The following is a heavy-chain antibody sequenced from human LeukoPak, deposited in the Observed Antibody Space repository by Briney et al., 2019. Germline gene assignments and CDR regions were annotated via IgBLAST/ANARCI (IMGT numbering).Heavy chain of an antibody. CDR2: ISYDGTNK. D-gene: IGHD6-13*01. J-gene: IGHJ4*02. CDR3: AKGASAGTLDYFDY. CDR1: GFTFSSYG. Sequence: GRSLRLSCVASGFTFSSYGMHWVRQAPGKGLQWVARISYDGTNKYYADSVKGRFTISRDKSKNTLYLQMNSLRADDTAVYYCAKGASAGTLDYFDYWGQGTLVTVSS. V-gene: IGHV3-30*18.